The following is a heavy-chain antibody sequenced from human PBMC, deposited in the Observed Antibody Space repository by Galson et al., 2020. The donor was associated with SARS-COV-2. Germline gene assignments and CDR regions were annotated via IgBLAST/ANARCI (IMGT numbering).Heavy chain of an antibody. J-gene: IGHJ4*02. Sequence: GGSLRLSCAASGFTFSNAWMNWVRQAPGKGLEWVGRIKSKTDGGTTDYAAPVKGRFTISRDDSKNTLYLQMNSLKTEDTAVYYCTTTNIVVVVANDYWGQGTLVTVSS. D-gene: IGHD2-15*01. CDR3: TTTNIVVVVANDY. V-gene: IGHV3-15*07. CDR1: GFTFSNAW. CDR2: IKSKTDGGTT.